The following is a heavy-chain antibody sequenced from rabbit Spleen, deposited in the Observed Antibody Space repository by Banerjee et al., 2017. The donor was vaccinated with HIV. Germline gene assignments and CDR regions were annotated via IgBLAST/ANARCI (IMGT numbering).Heavy chain of an antibody. CDR2: INIITGKS. CDR3: ARGSATMTMVITGYYLNL. J-gene: IGHJ4*01. CDR1: GVSLNDKDV. V-gene: IGHV1S45*01. Sequence: EQLEESGGGLVKPEGSLTLTCKASGVSLNDKDVMCWVRQAPGKGLEWIACINIITGKSVYASWASGRLIMSRTSSTTVTLKMTSLTVADTATYFCARGSATMTMVITGYYLNLWGPGTLVTVS. D-gene: IGHD2-1*01.